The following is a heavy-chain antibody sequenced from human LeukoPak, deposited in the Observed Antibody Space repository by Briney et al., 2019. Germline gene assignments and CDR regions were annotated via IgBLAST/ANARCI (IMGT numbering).Heavy chain of an antibody. CDR3: ASPRATYGDYDY. J-gene: IGHJ4*02. V-gene: IGHV4-39*01. D-gene: IGHD4-17*01. CDR2: IYYSGST. Sequence: PSETLSLTCTVSGGSISSSSYYWGWIRQPPGKGLEWIGSIYYSGSTYYNPSLKSRVTIFVDTSKNQFSLKLSSVTAADTAVYYCASPRATYGDYDYWGQGTLVTVS. CDR1: GGSISSSSYY.